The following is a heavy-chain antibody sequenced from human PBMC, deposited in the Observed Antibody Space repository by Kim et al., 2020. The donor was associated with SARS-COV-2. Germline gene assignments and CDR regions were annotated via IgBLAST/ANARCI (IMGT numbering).Heavy chain of an antibody. D-gene: IGHD3-9*01. CDR3: AKDRRLRYFDPPFDY. V-gene: IGHV3-23*01. J-gene: IGHJ4*02. Sequence: DSVKGRFTISRDNSKNTLYLQMNSLRAEDTAVYYCAKDRRLRYFDPPFDYWGQGTLVTVSS.